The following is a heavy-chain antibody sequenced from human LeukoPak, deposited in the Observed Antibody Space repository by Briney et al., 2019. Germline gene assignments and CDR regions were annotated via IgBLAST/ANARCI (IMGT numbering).Heavy chain of an antibody. D-gene: IGHD4-17*01. CDR3: AKDLPYGGNFDY. J-gene: IGHJ4*02. V-gene: IGHV3-30*18. CDR2: ISYDGSNK. CDR1: GFTFSSYG. Sequence: GGPLRLSCAASGFTFSSYGMHWVRQAPGKGLEWVAVISYDGSNKYYAHSVKGRFTISRDNSKNTLYLQMNSLRAEDTAVYYCAKDLPYGGNFDYWGQGTLVTVSS.